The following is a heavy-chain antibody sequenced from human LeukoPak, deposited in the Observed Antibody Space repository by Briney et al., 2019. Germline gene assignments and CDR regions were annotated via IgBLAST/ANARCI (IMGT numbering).Heavy chain of an antibody. CDR2: INHSGST. D-gene: IGHD1-26*01. CDR1: GGSFSGYY. V-gene: IGHV4-34*01. J-gene: IGHJ4*02. Sequence: TSETLSLTCAVYGGSFSGYYWSWIRQPTGKGLEWIGEINHSGSTNYNPSLKSRVTISVDTSKNQFSLKLSSVTAADTAVYYCARGLGLASADYWGQGTLVTVSS. CDR3: ARGLGLASADY.